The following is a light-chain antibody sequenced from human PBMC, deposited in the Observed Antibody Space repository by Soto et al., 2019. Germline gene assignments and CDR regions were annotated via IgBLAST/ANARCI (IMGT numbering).Light chain of an antibody. CDR3: SSYKNTSTLYV. Sequence: QSVLTQPASVSGSPGQSITISCTGTSSDVGGYNYVSWYQQHPGKAPKLMISEVSNRPSGVSNRFSGSKSGNTASLTISGLQAEDEAHYYCSSYKNTSTLYVFGTGTKVTVL. J-gene: IGLJ1*01. CDR1: SSDVGGYNY. CDR2: EVS. V-gene: IGLV2-14*01.